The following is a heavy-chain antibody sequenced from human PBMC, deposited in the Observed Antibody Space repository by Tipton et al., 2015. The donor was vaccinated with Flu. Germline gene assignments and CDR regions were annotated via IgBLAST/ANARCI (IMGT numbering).Heavy chain of an antibody. D-gene: IGHD2/OR15-2a*01. J-gene: IGHJ3*01. CDR2: IRKKSYGGTT. Sequence: SLRLSCTASGFTFGDYGMSWVRQAPGKGLEWVGYIRKKSYGGTTEYAASVKGRFTISRDDFKSIAYLQMNSLKTDDTAVYYCTRAPYFWGQGTVVTVSS. CDR1: GFTFGDYG. V-gene: IGHV3-49*04. CDR3: TRAPYF.